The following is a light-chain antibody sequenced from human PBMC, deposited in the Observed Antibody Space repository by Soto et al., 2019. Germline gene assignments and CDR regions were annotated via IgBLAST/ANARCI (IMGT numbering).Light chain of an antibody. V-gene: IGKV1-9*01. CDR2: DAS. J-gene: IGKJ4*02. CDR1: QGISTY. CDR3: QHLNSYPPLT. Sequence: IQLTQSPSSLSASVGDRVSITCRASQGISTYLAWYQHKPGKAPKLLISDASTLQSGVPSRFSGTGSGTDITLPISSLQPADLATYYCQHLNSYPPLTFGGGTKVDIK.